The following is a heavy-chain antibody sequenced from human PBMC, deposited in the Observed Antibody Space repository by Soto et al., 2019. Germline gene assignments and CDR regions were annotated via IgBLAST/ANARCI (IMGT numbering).Heavy chain of an antibody. CDR3: ARVGRVDY. J-gene: IGHJ4*02. V-gene: IGHV4-34*01. Sequence: SETLSLTCAVYGGSFSGYYWSWIRQPPGKGLEWIGEINHSGSTNYNPSLKSRVTISVDTSKNQFSLKLSSVTAADTAVYHCARVGRVDYWGQGTLVTVSS. CDR2: INHSGST. D-gene: IGHD3-16*01. CDR1: GGSFSGYY.